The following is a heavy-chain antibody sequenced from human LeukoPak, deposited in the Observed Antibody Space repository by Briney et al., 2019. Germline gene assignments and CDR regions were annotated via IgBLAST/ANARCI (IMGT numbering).Heavy chain of an antibody. Sequence: SQTLSLTCAISGDSVSSNSAAWNWIRQSPSRGLEWLGRTYYRSKWYNDYAVSVKSRITINPDTSKNQFSLQLNSVTPEDTAVYYCARDRGSGWYGGNWFDPLGQGTLVTVSS. CDR2: TYYRSKWYN. J-gene: IGHJ5*02. CDR3: ARDRGSGWYGGNWFDP. CDR1: GDSVSSNSAA. V-gene: IGHV6-1*01. D-gene: IGHD6-19*01.